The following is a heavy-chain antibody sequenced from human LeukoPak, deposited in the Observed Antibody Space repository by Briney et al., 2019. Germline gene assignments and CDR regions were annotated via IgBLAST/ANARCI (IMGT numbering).Heavy chain of an antibody. CDR3: ARKSSYGFA. CDR1: GFTFSSYW. V-gene: IGHV3-7*05. CDR2: IKQDGSDK. J-gene: IGHJ4*02. Sequence: GGSLRLSCAASGFTFSSYWMSWVRQAPGKGLEWVANIKQDGSDKYYVDSVKGRFTISRDNAENSLSLQMNSLRAEDTAAYYCARKSSYGFAWGQGTLVTVSS. D-gene: IGHD5-18*01.